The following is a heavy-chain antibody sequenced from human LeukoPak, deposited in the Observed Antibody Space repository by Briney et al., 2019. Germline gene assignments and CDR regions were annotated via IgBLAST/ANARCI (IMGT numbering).Heavy chain of an antibody. CDR1: GGTFSSYA. CDR3: ARGYIVVVPAAALYYYYGMDV. J-gene: IGHJ6*02. Sequence: SVKVSCKASGGTFSSYAISWVRQAPGQGLEWMGGVIPIFGTANYAQKFQGRVTITADESTSTAYMELSSLRSEDTAVYYCARGYIVVVPAAALYYYYGMDVWGQGTTVTVSS. CDR2: VIPIFGTA. D-gene: IGHD2-2*01. V-gene: IGHV1-69*13.